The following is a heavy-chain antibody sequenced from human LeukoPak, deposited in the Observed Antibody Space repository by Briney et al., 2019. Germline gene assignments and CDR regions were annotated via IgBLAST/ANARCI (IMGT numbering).Heavy chain of an antibody. J-gene: IGHJ4*02. CDR3: ARGYGGNSWHSDY. V-gene: IGHV3-33*01. Sequence: PGRSLRLSCAASGFTFSSYGMHWVRQAPGKGLEWVAVIWYDGSNKYYADSLKGRFTISRDNSKNTLYLQMNSLRAEDTAVYYCARGYGGNSWHSDYWGQGTLVTVSS. D-gene: IGHD4-23*01. CDR2: IWYDGSNK. CDR1: GFTFSSYG.